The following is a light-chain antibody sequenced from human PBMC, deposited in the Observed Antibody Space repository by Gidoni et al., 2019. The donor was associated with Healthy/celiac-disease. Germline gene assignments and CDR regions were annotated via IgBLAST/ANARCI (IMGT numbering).Light chain of an antibody. V-gene: IGKV3-11*01. J-gene: IGKJ4*01. CDR2: DAS. Sequence: EIVLTQSPATLSLSPGERATLSCRASQSVSIYLAWYQQKPGQAPRLLIYDASNRATGIPARFSGSGSGTDFTLTISSLEPEDFAVYYCQQRSNWPSATFGGGTKVEIK. CDR1: QSVSIY. CDR3: QQRSNWPSAT.